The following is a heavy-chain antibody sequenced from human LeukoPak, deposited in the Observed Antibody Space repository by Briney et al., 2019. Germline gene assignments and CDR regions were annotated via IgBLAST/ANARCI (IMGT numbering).Heavy chain of an antibody. Sequence: RASVKVSCKASGYTFTGYYIHWVRQAPGQGLEWVGWINPNSGVTNYAQKFQGRVTMTRDTSISTAYMELSRLRSDDTAVSYCARASTVTPNFDYWGQGTLVTVSS. CDR2: INPNSGVT. V-gene: IGHV1-2*02. J-gene: IGHJ4*02. D-gene: IGHD4-17*01. CDR1: GYTFTGYY. CDR3: ARASTVTPNFDY.